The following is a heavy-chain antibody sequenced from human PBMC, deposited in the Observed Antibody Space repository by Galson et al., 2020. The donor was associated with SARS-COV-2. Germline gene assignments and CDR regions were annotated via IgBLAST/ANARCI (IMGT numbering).Heavy chain of an antibody. CDR1: QFTFSDYW. CDR3: AREGPAIRFVRMYYYMDV. V-gene: IGHV3-7*03. D-gene: IGHD3-3*01. CDR2: VNQDGSEK. J-gene: IGHJ6*03. Sequence: GGSLRLSCVASQFTFSDYWMGWVRQAPGKGLEWVANVNQDGSEKNYVDSVKGRFTISRDNAKNSLYLQMNSLRVEDTAVYYCAREGPAIRFVRMYYYMDVWGKGTTVTVSS.